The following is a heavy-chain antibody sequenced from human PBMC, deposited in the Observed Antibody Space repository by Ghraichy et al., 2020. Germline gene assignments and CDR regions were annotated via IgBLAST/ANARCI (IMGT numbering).Heavy chain of an antibody. CDR1: GFTFDDYA. V-gene: IGHV3-9*01. D-gene: IGHD3-10*01. Sequence: GGSLRLSCAASGFTFDDYAMHWVRQGPGKGLEWVSGITWNSGDKGYADSVKGRFTISRDNARNSLYLQMNSLRPEDTALYYCAKELYTSSAVYAMDVWGQGTTVTVSS. CDR3: AKELYTSSAVYAMDV. J-gene: IGHJ6*02. CDR2: ITWNSGDK.